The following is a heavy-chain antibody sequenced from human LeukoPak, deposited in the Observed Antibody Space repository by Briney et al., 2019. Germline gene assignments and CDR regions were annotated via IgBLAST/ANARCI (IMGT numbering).Heavy chain of an antibody. CDR3: AYSSSWYGWAFDY. J-gene: IGHJ4*02. CDR2: INHSGST. CDR1: GGSFSGYY. D-gene: IGHD6-13*01. Sequence: PSETLSLTCAVYGGSFSGYYWSWIRQPPGKRMEWIGEINHSGSTNYTPSVKSRVTISVDTSKNQFSLKLSSVTAADTAVYYCAYSSSWYGWAFDYWGQGTLVTVSS. V-gene: IGHV4-34*01.